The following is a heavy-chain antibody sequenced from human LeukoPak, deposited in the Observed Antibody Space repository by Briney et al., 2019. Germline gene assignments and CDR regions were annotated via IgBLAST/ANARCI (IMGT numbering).Heavy chain of an antibody. CDR2: ISSSRTYI. Sequence: GSLRLSCAASGFTFSSYSMSWVRQAPGKGLEWVSSISSSRTYIYYADSVKGRFTISRDNAKNSLYLQMNSLRAEDTAVYYCARLRIQLFDPWGQGTLVTVSS. CDR3: ARLRIQLFDP. CDR1: GFTFSSYS. V-gene: IGHV3-21*01. D-gene: IGHD5-18*01. J-gene: IGHJ5*02.